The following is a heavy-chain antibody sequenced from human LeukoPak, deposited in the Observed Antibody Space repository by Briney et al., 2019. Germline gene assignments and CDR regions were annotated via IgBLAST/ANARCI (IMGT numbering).Heavy chain of an antibody. D-gene: IGHD1-26*01. J-gene: IGHJ3*02. CDR2: GKPDNTEK. CDR1: GFTFSSYA. CDR3: ARDLWALLLSGTGDAFDI. Sequence: PGVSLRLSCAASGFTFSSYAMHWLRQAPGKGLEWVANGKPDNTEKYYGNSVKGRFTILRDNAKNSVYLQMNSLRAEDTAVYYCARDLWALLLSGTGDAFDIWGQGTMVTVSS. V-gene: IGHV3-7*01.